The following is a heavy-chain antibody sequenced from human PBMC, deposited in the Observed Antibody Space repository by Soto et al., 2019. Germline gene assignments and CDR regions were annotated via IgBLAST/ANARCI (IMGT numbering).Heavy chain of an antibody. J-gene: IGHJ3*02. CDR1: GFIVSNYY. V-gene: IGHV3-66*01. D-gene: IGHD4-17*01. CDR3: ARDPGDYGDWAFDI. CDR2: IYSGGST. Sequence: EVQLVESGGGLVQPGGSLRLSCAASGFIVSNYYMSWVRQAPGKGLKWVSVIYSGGSTFYADSVKGRFTISRDNSKNTLFLQMNSLRAEDTAVYYCARDPGDYGDWAFDIWGQGTMVTVSS.